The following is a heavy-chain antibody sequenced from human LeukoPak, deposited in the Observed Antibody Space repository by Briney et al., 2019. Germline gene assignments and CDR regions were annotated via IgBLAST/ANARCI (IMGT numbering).Heavy chain of an antibody. CDR2: ISAYNGNR. V-gene: IGHV1-18*01. D-gene: IGHD1-26*01. J-gene: IGHJ6*02. Sequence: GASVKVSCKASGGTFSSYAISWVRQAPGQGLEWMGWISAYNGNRNYAQKLQGRVTMTTDTSTSTAYMELRSLRSDDTAVYYCARDLRVGAPYHYYGMDVWGQGTTVTVSS. CDR3: ARDLRVGAPYHYYGMDV. CDR1: GGTFSSYA.